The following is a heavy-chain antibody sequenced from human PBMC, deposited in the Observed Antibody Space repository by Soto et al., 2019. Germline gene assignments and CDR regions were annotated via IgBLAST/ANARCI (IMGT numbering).Heavy chain of an antibody. CDR2: ISSSSSTI. Sequence: SRYRLIWVRQAPGKGLEWFSYISSSSSTIYYADSVKGRFTISRDNAKNSLYLQMNSLRDEDTAVYYCARDPIHWGQGTLVTVSS. V-gene: IGHV3-48*02. J-gene: IGHJ4*02. CDR3: ARDPIH. CDR1: SRYR.